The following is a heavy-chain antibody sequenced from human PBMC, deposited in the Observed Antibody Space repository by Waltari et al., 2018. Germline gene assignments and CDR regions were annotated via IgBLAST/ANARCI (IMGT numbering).Heavy chain of an antibody. CDR1: GYTFTSYD. V-gene: IGHV1-8*01. CDR3: ARFRVYSGYDFFSDY. J-gene: IGHJ4*02. D-gene: IGHD5-12*01. Sequence: QVQLVQSGAEVKKPGASVKVSCKASGYTFTSYDINWVRQATGQGLEWMGWMNPNSGTTGYAQKFQGRVTMPRNTSISTAYLERSSLRSEDTAVYYCARFRVYSGYDFFSDYWGQGTLVTVSS. CDR2: MNPNSGTT.